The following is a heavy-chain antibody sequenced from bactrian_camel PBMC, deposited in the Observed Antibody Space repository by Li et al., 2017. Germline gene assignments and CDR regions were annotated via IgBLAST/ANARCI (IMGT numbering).Heavy chain of an antibody. Sequence: HVQLVESGGGLLQPGGSLTLSCAASGFSFSNKYMSWVRQAPGKGLEWVSSIGHDGGTTYYADSVKGRFTISRDNAKNTLYLQMNSLKPEDTAMYYCTRDPYAPTTSPGTQVTVS. J-gene: IGHJ4*01. CDR2: IGHDGGTT. CDR1: GFSFSNKY. D-gene: IGHD3*01. V-gene: IGHV3-2*01.